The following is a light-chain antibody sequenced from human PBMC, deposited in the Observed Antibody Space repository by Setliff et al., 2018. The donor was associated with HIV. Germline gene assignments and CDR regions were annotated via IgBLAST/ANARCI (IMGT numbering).Light chain of an antibody. CDR2: EVN. CDR1: INNIGSYKR. CDR3: CSYAGTDTFVV. V-gene: IGLV2-23*02. J-gene: IGLJ1*01. Sequence: QSALTQPPSVSGSPGQSIIISCTGTINNIGSYKRVSWYQQRPGTAPKLIIFEVNKRPSGVSNRFSGSKSGSTASLAISGLQADDEGDYYCCSYAGTDTFVVFGTGTKGTVL.